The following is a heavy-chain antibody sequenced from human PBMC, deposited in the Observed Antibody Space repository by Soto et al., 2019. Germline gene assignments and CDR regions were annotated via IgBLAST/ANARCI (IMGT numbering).Heavy chain of an antibody. CDR3: AKDLPCSGGSCYSWALDP. Sequence: PGGSLRLSCAASGFTFSSYGMHWVRQAPGKGLEWVAVISYDGSNKYYADSVKGRFTISRDNSKNTLYLQMNSLRAEDTAVYYCAKDLPCSGGSCYSWALDPWGQGTLVTVSS. CDR1: GFTFSSYG. D-gene: IGHD2-15*01. V-gene: IGHV3-30*18. CDR2: ISYDGSNK. J-gene: IGHJ5*02.